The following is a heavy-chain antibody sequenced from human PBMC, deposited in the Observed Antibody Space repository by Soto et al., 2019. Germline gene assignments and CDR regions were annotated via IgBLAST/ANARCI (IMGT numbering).Heavy chain of an antibody. D-gene: IGHD1-1*01. CDR1: GGTFSSYD. J-gene: IGHJ6*02. CDR3: ARGNWNYGSYGMDV. V-gene: IGHV1-69*01. CDR2: IIPIFGTA. Sequence: QVQLVQSGAEVKKPGSSVKVSCKASGGTFSSYDISWVRQAPGQGLEWMGGIIPIFGTANYAQKFQGRVTITADESTSTAYMELSSLRSEDTAVYYCARGNWNYGSYGMDVWGQGTTVTVSS.